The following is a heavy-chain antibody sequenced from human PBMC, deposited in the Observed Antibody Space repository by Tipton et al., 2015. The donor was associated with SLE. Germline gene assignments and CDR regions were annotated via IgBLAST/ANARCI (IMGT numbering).Heavy chain of an antibody. CDR2: IFTSGST. D-gene: IGHD1-26*01. CDR1: GGSISSYY. Sequence: LRLSCTVSGGSISSYYWSWFRQPAGKGLEWIGRIFTSGSTKYNPSLKSRVTISVDTSKNQFSLKLSSVTAADSAVYYCARGLRWELLIDYWGQGTLVTVSS. V-gene: IGHV4-4*07. J-gene: IGHJ4*02. CDR3: ARGLRWELLIDY.